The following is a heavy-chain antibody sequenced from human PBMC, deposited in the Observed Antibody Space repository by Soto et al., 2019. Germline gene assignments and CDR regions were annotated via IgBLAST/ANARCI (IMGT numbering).Heavy chain of an antibody. CDR2: ISGSGGST. Sequence: EVQLLESGGGLVQPGGSLRLSCAASGFTFSSYAMSWVRQAPGKGLEWVSAISGSGGSTYYADSVKGRFTISRDNSKNTLYLQMNSLSAEDTAVYYCAKELWFGELLGRTSLDYWGQGTLVTVSS. CDR3: AKELWFGELLGRTSLDY. J-gene: IGHJ4*02. D-gene: IGHD3-10*01. CDR1: GFTFSSYA. V-gene: IGHV3-23*01.